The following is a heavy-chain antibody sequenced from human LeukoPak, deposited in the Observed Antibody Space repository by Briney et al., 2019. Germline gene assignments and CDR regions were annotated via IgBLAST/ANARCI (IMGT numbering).Heavy chain of an antibody. CDR3: ATEIPYYDYVWGSYHLDY. CDR1: GYTLTELS. Sequence: GASVTVSCTVSGYTLTELSMHWVRQAPGKGLEWMGGFDPEDGETIYAQKFQGRVTMTEDTSTDTAYMELSSLRSEDTAVYYCATEIPYYDYVWGSYHLDYWGQGTLVTVSS. J-gene: IGHJ4*02. CDR2: FDPEDGET. V-gene: IGHV1-24*01. D-gene: IGHD3-16*02.